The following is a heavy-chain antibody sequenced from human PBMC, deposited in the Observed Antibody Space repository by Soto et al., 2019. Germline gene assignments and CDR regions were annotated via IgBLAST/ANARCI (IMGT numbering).Heavy chain of an antibody. Sequence: QVQLQESGPGLVKPSETLSLTCTVSGDSISRYYWSWIRLSPGKGLEWIGYIYYSGETNYNPSVKRRITISGDRTKEQFSPKLSSVTAADQAGLYWAGEQGGEFLKRAGMEGWGQGTTVTVSS. CDR1: GDSISRYY. J-gene: IGHJ6*02. CDR3: AGEQGGEFLKRAGMEG. V-gene: IGHV4-59*01. CDR2: IYYSGET. D-gene: IGHD3-16*01.